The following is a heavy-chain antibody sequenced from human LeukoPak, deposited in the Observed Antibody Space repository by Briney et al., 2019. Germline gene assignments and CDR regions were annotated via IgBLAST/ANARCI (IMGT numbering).Heavy chain of an antibody. D-gene: IGHD6-19*01. CDR3: ARAGSGWYVDY. V-gene: IGHV4-59*01. Sequence: ASETLSLTCTVSGGSISSYYWSWIRQPPGKGLEWIGYIYYSGSTNYNPSLKSRVTISVDTSKNQFSLKLSSVTAADTAVYYCARAGSGWYVDYWGQGTLVTVSS. CDR1: GGSISSYY. J-gene: IGHJ4*02. CDR2: IYYSGST.